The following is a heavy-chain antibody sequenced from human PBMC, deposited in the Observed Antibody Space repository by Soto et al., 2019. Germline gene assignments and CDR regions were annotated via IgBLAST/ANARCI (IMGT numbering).Heavy chain of an antibody. J-gene: IGHJ4*02. V-gene: IGHV3-11*01. CDR3: ARRGGPGDY. CDR1: GFNFNDYY. Sequence: QVQLVESGGGLVKPGGSLRLSCAASGFNFNDYYMSWFRQAPGKGLEWLSYISHSGHITNYANSVKGRFTISRANANKSLYLQMNSLRAEDAGVYYCARRGGPGDYSGRGALVTVSS. D-gene: IGHD2-15*01. CDR2: ISHSGHIT.